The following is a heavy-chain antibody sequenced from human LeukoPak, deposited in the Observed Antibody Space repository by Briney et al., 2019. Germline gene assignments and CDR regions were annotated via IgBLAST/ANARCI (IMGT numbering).Heavy chain of an antibody. CDR3: ARARRSGWYEGFDY. Sequence: VASVKVSCKASGYTFTSYGISWVRQAPGQGLEWMGWISAYNGNTNYAQKLQGRVTMTTDTSTSTAYMELRSLRSDDTAVYYCARARRSGWYEGFDYWGQGTLVTASS. V-gene: IGHV1-18*01. D-gene: IGHD6-19*01. CDR2: ISAYNGNT. CDR1: GYTFTSYG. J-gene: IGHJ4*02.